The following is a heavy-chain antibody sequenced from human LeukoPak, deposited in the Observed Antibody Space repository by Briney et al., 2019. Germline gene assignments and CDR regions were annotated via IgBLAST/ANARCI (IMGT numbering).Heavy chain of an antibody. CDR2: VSGNAGTT. V-gene: IGHV3-23*01. D-gene: IGHD2-15*01. CDR1: GFSFSNFA. CDR3: ARDDCSGESCYRSWFDP. J-gene: IGHJ5*02. Sequence: GGSLRLSCAASGFSFSNFAMSWVRQTPGKGLECVSIVSGNAGTTYYADSVKGRFTISRDNSKNTLYLQMNSLRAEDTAVYYCARDDCSGESCYRSWFDPRGQGTLVTVSS.